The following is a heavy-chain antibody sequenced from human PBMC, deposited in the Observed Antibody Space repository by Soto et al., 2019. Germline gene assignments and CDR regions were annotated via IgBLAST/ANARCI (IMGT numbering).Heavy chain of an antibody. D-gene: IGHD3-3*01. V-gene: IGHV4-34*01. CDR3: ARVYDFGSGYYRWLHWFDP. CDR1: GGSFSGYY. Sequence: QVQLQQWGAGLLKPSETLSLTCAVYGGSFSGYYWSWIRQPPGKGLEWIGEINHSGSTNYNPSLKSRVTISVDTSKNQFSLKLSSVTAAATAVYYCARVYDFGSGYYRWLHWFDPWGHGTLVTVSA. CDR2: INHSGST. J-gene: IGHJ5*02.